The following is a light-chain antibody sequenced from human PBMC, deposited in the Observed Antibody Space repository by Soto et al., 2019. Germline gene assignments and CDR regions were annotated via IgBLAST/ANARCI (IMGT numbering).Light chain of an antibody. J-gene: IGLJ3*02. V-gene: IGLV2-14*01. CDR3: SSYTSSTTWV. CDR1: SSDVGAYNY. Sequence: QSALTQPASVSGSPGQSITISCTGTSSDVGAYNYVSWYQQHPGKAPKLMIYEVSYRPSGVSDRFSGSRSGNTASLTISGLQAEDESDYYCSSYTSSTTWVFGGGTMVTVL. CDR2: EVS.